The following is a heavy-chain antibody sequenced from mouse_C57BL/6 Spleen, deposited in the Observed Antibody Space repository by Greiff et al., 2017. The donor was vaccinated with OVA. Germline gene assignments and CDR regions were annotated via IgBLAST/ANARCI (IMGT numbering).Heavy chain of an antibody. D-gene: IGHD2-4*01. CDR1: GYSITSGYY. V-gene: IGHV3-6*01. J-gene: IGHJ2*01. CDR3: ARRTLYYEERDY. Sequence: VQLKESGPGLVKPSQSLSLTCSVTGYSITSGYYWNWIRQFPGNKLEWMGYISYDGSNNYNPSLKNRISITRDTSKNQFFLKLNSVTTEDTATYYCARRTLYYEERDYWGQGTTLTVSS. CDR2: ISYDGSN.